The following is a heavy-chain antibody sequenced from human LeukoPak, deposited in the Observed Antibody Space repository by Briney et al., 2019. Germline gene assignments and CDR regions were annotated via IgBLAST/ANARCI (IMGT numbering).Heavy chain of an antibody. Sequence: ASVKVSCMASGYTFTSYGISWVRQAPGQGLEWMGWISAYNGNTNYAQKLQGRVTMTTDTSTSTAYMELRSLRSDDTAVYYCARATYYDFWSGYPGNMDVWGKGTTVTVSS. CDR2: ISAYNGNT. D-gene: IGHD3-3*01. CDR1: GYTFTSYG. CDR3: ARATYYDFWSGYPGNMDV. V-gene: IGHV1-18*01. J-gene: IGHJ6*03.